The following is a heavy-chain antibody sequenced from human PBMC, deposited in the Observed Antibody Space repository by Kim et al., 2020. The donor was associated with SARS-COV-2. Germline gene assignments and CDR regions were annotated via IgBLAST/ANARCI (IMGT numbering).Heavy chain of an antibody. J-gene: IGHJ6*02. CDR3: ARDLVVPAAMGLGYYGMDV. CDR1: GFTFSSYS. V-gene: IGHV3-21*01. CDR2: ISSSSSYI. Sequence: GGSLRLSCAASGFTFSSYSMNWVRQAPGKGLEWVSSISSSSSYIYYADSVKGRFTISRDNAKNSLYLQMNSLRAEDTAVYYCARDLVVPAAMGLGYYGMDVWGQGTTVTVSS. D-gene: IGHD2-2*01.